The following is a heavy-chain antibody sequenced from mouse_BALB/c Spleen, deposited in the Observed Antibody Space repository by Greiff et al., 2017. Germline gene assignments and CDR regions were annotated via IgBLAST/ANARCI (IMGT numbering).Heavy chain of an antibody. D-gene: IGHD2-1*01. CDR1: GFTFSSYT. V-gene: IGHV5-6-4*01. CDR3: TRDDYGNHRYFDY. CDR2: ISSGGSYT. Sequence: EVQGVESGGGLVKPGGSLKLSCAASGFTFSSYTMSWVRQTPEKRLEWVATISSGGSYTYYPDSVKGRFTISRDNAKNTLYLQMSSLKSEDTAMYYCTRDDYGNHRYFDYWGQGTTLTVSS. J-gene: IGHJ2*01.